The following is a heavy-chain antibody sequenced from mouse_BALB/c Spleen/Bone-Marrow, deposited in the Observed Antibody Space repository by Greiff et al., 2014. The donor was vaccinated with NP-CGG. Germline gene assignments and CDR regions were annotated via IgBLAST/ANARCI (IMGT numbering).Heavy chain of an antibody. CDR2: INPSNGVT. CDR3: TRRSLLSDYYSMDY. Sequence: QVQLQQSGAELVKPGASVKLSCKASGYTFTSYYLYWVKQRPGQGLEWIREINPSNGVTKFNEKFKTKATLTVDKSSGTAYMQLSSLTSEDSAVYYCTRRSLLSDYYSMDYCGQGTSVTVSS. CDR1: GYTFTSYY. J-gene: IGHJ4*01. V-gene: IGHV1S81*02. D-gene: IGHD2-10*01.